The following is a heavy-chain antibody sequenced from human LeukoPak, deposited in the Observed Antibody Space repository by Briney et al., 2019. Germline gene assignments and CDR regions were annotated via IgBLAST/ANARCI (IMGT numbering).Heavy chain of an antibody. CDR1: GFTFSTYS. CDR2: ISSARTYI. D-gene: IGHD3-3*01. Sequence: GGSLRLPCAASGFTFSTYSMNWVRQAPGKGLGWVSSISSARTYIHYADSVKGRFTISRDNAKNSLYLQMNSLRAEDTAVYFCARDLTNGYYGGLDYWGQGTLVTVSS. CDR3: ARDLTNGYYGGLDY. V-gene: IGHV3-21*06. J-gene: IGHJ4*02.